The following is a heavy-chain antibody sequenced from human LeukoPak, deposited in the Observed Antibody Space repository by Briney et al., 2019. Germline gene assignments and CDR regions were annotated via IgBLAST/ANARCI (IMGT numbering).Heavy chain of an antibody. D-gene: IGHD3-9*01. CDR1: GGSISSYY. V-gene: IGHV4-59*01. Sequence: SSETLSLTCTVSGGSISSYYWSWIRQPPGKGLEWIGYIYYSGSTNYNPSLKSRVTISIDTSKNQFSLKLSSVTAADTAVYYCARDRPVYDILAGYFATGYFDLWGRGTLVTVSS. CDR3: ARDRPVYDILAGYFATGYFDL. J-gene: IGHJ2*01. CDR2: IYYSGST.